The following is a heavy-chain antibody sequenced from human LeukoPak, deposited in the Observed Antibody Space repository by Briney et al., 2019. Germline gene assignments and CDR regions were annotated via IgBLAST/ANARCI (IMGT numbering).Heavy chain of an antibody. CDR3: ARGSVTMVRGVIGLIDY. Sequence: PSETLSLTCTVSGGSISSGGYYWSWIRQHPGKGLEWIGYIYYSGSIYYNPSLKSRVTISMDTSKNQFSLKLSSVTAADTAVYYCARGSVTMVRGVIGLIDYWGQGTLVTVSS. J-gene: IGHJ4*02. CDR1: GGSISSGGYY. CDR2: IYYSGSI. D-gene: IGHD3-10*01. V-gene: IGHV4-31*03.